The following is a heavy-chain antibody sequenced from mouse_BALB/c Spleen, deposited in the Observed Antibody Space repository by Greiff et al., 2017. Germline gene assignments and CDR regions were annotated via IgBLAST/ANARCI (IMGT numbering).Heavy chain of an antibody. V-gene: IGHV2-9*02. D-gene: IGHD2-3*01. CDR1: GFSLTSYG. Sequence: QVQLKESGPGLVAPSQSLSITCTVSGFSLTSYGVHWVRQPPGKGLEWLGVIWAGGSTNYNSALMSRLSISKDNSKSQVFLKMNSLQTDDTAMYYCARGGLLSAWFAYWGQGTLVTVSA. J-gene: IGHJ3*01. CDR2: IWAGGST. CDR3: ARGGLLSAWFAY.